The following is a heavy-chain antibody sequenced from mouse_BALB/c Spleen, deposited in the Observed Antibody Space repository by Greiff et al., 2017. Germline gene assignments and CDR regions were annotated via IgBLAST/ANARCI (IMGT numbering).Heavy chain of an antibody. D-gene: IGHD1-1*01. CDR3: ARWGYYGSRGFAY. V-gene: IGHV1-54*01. CDR2: INPGSGGT. CDR1: GYAFTNYL. J-gene: IGHJ3*01. Sequence: VKLMESGAELVRPGTSVKVSCKASGYAFTNYLIEWVKQRPGQGLEWIGVINPGSGGTNYNEKFKGKATLTADKSSSTAYMQLSSLTSDDSAVYFCARWGYYGSRGFAYWGQGTLVTVSA.